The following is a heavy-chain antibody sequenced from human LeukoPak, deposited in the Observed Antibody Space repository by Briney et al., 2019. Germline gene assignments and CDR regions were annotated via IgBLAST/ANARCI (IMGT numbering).Heavy chain of an antibody. D-gene: IGHD3-3*02. J-gene: IGHJ6*02. CDR3: ARIWAGAFSYYYYGMDV. CDR1: GFTVSSNY. CDR2: IYSGGST. V-gene: IGHV3-66*01. Sequence: GGSLRLSCAASGFTVSSNYMSWVLQAPGKGLWWVSVIYSGGSTYYADSVKGRFTISRDNSKNTLYLQMNSLRAEDTAVYYCARIWAGAFSYYYYGMDVWGQGTTVTVSS.